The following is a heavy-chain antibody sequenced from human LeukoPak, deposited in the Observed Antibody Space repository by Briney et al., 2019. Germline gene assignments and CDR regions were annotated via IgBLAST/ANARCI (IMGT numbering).Heavy chain of an antibody. V-gene: IGHV3-23*01. D-gene: IGHD1-1*01. J-gene: IGHJ4*02. Sequence: PGGSLRLSCAASGFTFRTYAMNWVRQAPGKGLEWVSAISSSCGGTYDADSVKGRFTSSRDNSKNTLYLQMNRLRAEDTAVYYCARDDPFDYWGQGTLVTVSS. CDR2: ISSSCGGT. CDR1: GFTFRTYA. CDR3: ARDDPFDY.